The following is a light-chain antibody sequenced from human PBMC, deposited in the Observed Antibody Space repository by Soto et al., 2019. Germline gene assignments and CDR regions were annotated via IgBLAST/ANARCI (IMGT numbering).Light chain of an antibody. Sequence: DIVLTQSPGTLSLSPGDRATLSCRACQSITGNYLAWHQQKPGQAPKLLIYGASTRAPGIPDRFNGSGSGTDFTLTISRLEADDVAVYHCHQYGSSVRAFGQGTKLEIK. CDR3: HQYGSSVRA. CDR2: GAS. V-gene: IGKV3-20*01. J-gene: IGKJ1*01. CDR1: QSITGNY.